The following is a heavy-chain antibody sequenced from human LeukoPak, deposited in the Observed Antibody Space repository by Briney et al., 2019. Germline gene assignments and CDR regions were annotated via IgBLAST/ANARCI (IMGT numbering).Heavy chain of an antibody. D-gene: IGHD3-10*01. Sequence: PGGSLRLSCAASGFTFSGYSMNWVRQAPGKGLERISSISSSSSYIYYADSVKGRFTISRDNAKNSLYLQMNSLRAEDTAVYYCARSYGSGSHIYYYYGMDVWGQGTTVTVSS. V-gene: IGHV3-21*01. J-gene: IGHJ6*02. CDR1: GFTFSGYS. CDR3: ARSYGSGSHIYYYYGMDV. CDR2: ISSSSSYI.